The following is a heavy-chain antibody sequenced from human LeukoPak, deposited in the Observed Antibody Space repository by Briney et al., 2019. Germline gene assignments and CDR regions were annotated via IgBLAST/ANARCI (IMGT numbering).Heavy chain of an antibody. CDR1: GFTFSSSG. CDR2: VSYDGGKK. V-gene: IGHV3-30*18. D-gene: IGHD2-21*02. J-gene: IGHJ1*01. Sequence: PGGSLRLSCAASGFTFSSSGMHWVRRAPGKGLEWVAFVSYDGGKKYYADSVKGRFTISRDNSKNTLYLQMNSLRAEDTAVYYCAKPAYCGGDCYSSPFQHWGQGTLVTVSS. CDR3: AKPAYCGGDCYSSPFQH.